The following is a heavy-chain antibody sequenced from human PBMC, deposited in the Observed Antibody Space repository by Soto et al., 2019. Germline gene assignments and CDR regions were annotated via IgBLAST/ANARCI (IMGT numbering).Heavy chain of an antibody. CDR2: IFYTGST. Sequence: SETLSLTCTVSGGSVSSGSYYWSWIRQPPGKGLEWIGYIFYTGSTNYNPSLKIRVTISVDKSKNQFSLNLSSVTAADTAVYYYARDKITGLYDYWSQGTLVTVSS. CDR3: ARDKITGLYDY. CDR1: GGSVSSGSYY. J-gene: IGHJ4*01. D-gene: IGHD2-8*02. V-gene: IGHV4-61*01.